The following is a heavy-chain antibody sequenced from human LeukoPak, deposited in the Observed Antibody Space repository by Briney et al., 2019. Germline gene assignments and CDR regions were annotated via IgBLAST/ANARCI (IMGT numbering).Heavy chain of an antibody. CDR1: GYTFTGYY. J-gene: IGHJ6*03. CDR2: INPNSGGT. CDR3: ARERMGATTSASDYYYMDV. Sequence: ASVKASRKASGYTFTGYYMHWVRQAPGQGLEWMGWINPNSGGTNYAQKFQGGVTMTRDTSISTAYMELSRLRPDDTAVYYCARERMGATTSASDYYYMDVWGKGTTVTVSS. V-gene: IGHV1-2*02. D-gene: IGHD1-26*01.